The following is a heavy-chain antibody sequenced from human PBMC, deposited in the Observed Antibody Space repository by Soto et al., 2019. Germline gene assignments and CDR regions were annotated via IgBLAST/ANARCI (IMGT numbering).Heavy chain of an antibody. Sequence: PSETLSLTCTVSGGSINNYYWSWIRQPPGKGLEWIGYIHYSGSTNYNPSLKSRVTISVDTSKNQFSLKLSSVTAADTAVYYCASASGGGTTRSAFDIWGQGTMVTVSS. J-gene: IGHJ3*02. CDR3: ASASGGGTTRSAFDI. D-gene: IGHD6-25*01. CDR1: GGSINNYY. V-gene: IGHV4-59*12. CDR2: IHYSGST.